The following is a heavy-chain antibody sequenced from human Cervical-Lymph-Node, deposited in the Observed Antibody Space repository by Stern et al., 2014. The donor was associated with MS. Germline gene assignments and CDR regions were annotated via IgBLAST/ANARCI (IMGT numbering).Heavy chain of an antibody. CDR3: ARSPPALWGGEAYYFDY. D-gene: IGHD2-2*01. V-gene: IGHV4-61*02. J-gene: IGHJ4*02. CDR1: GGSISSGSYY. CDR2: IYTSGST. Sequence: VQLVESGTGLVKPSQTLSLTCTVSGGSISSGSYYWSWIRQPAGKGLEWIGRIYTSGSTNDNPSLKSRGTISVATSKNQFQLTMTSVTAADTAVYYCARSPPALWGGEAYYFDYWGQGTLVTVSS.